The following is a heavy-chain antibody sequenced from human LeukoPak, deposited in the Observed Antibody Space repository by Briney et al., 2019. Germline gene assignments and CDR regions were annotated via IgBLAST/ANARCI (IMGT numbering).Heavy chain of an antibody. CDR3: ARVAAGIGFFQH. CDR1: GGSISSSSYY. D-gene: IGHD6-13*01. Sequence: TPSETLSLICTASGGSISSSSYYWGWIRQPPGKGLEWIGSIYYSGSTYYNPSLKSRVTISVDTSKNQLSLKLSSVTAADTAVYYCARVAAGIGFFQHWGQGTLVTVSS. CDR2: IYYSGST. J-gene: IGHJ1*01. V-gene: IGHV4-39*07.